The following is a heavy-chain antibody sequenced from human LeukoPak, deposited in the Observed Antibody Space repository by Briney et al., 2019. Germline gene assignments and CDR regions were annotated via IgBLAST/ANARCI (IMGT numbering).Heavy chain of an antibody. J-gene: IGHJ6*02. Sequence: PGGSLRLSCAASGFTFSSYAMTWVRQAPGKGLEWVSRTSGSGGVTYYADSVKGRFTISRDNSKNTLLLQMNSLRAEDTAIYYCAKLRGTTGTTDFLDGMDVWGQGTTVTVSS. V-gene: IGHV3-23*01. CDR3: AKLRGTTGTTDFLDGMDV. D-gene: IGHD1-1*01. CDR2: TSGSGGVT. CDR1: GFTFSSYA.